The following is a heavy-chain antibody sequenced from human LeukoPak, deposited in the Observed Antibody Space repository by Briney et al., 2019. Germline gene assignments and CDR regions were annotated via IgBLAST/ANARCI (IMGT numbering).Heavy chain of an antibody. Sequence: PGGSLRLSCAASGFTSSDDYMGWIRQAPGKGLEWVSYISSSSSYTNYADSVKGRFTISRDNAKNSLYLQMNSLRAEDTAVYYCARDLLIDPWGQGTLVTVSS. CDR2: ISSSSSYT. V-gene: IGHV3-11*06. J-gene: IGHJ5*02. CDR3: ARDLLIDP. CDR1: GFTSSDDY.